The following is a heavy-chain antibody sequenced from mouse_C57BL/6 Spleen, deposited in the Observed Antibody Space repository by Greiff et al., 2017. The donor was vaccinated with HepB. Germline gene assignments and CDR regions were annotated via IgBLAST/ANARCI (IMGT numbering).Heavy chain of an antibody. CDR3: ARIKKIVATYFDY. CDR1: GYTFTSYW. CDR2: TNPTNGRT. D-gene: IGHD1-1*01. V-gene: IGHV1S81*02. J-gene: IGHJ2*01. Sequence: QVQLQQSGAELVKAGASVKMSCKASGYTFTSYWMHWVKQRLGQGLEWFAETNPTNGRTYYNEKFKSKATLTVDKSSSTADMLLSGTTFEDSAVYYCARIKKIVATYFDYWGQGTTLTVSS.